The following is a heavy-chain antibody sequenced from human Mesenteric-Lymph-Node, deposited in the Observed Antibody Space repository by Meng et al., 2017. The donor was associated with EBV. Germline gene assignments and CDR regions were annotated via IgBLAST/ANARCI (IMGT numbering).Heavy chain of an antibody. CDR2: IHYSGST. CDR3: ARGRRGVQYFDF. Sequence: QWQPQEAGPGLVKPSATLSLTCTGSGGSISSSGYYWGWIRQPPGKRLEWIGYIHYSGSTNYNPSLKSQITISVDTSKNQLSLRVSHVTAADTAVYYCARGRRGVQYFDFWGQGALVTVSS. D-gene: IGHD1-1*01. J-gene: IGHJ4*02. V-gene: IGHV4-61*08. CDR1: GGSISSSGYY.